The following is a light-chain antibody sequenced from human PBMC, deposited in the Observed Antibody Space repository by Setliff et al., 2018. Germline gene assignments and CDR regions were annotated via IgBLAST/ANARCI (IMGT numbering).Light chain of an antibody. CDR3: SSYAGNYIYV. CDR2: EVS. V-gene: IGLV2-8*01. CDR1: SRDVGGFNF. Sequence: QSALTQPPSASGSPGQSVAISCTGTSRDVGGFNFVSWYQQHPGKAPKLIIYEVSKRPSGVPDRFSGSKSGNTASLTVSGLQAEDEAGYYCSSYAGNYIYVFGSGTKVTVL. J-gene: IGLJ1*01.